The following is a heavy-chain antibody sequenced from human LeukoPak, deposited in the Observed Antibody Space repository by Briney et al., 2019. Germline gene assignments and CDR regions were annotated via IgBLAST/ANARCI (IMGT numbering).Heavy chain of an antibody. V-gene: IGHV4-31*03. J-gene: IGHJ4*02. CDR2: IYYSGST. D-gene: IGHD5-24*01. CDR3: ARADGTIYYFDS. CDR1: GGSISSRAYY. Sequence: SETLSLTCTVSGGSISSRAYYWSWIRQHPGKGPEWIGYIYYSGSTYYNPSLKSRVIISLITSKTQFSLKLSSVTAADTAVYYCARADGTIYYFDSWGQGTVVTVSS.